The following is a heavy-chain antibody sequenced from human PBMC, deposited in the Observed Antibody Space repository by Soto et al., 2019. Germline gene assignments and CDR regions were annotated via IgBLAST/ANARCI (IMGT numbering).Heavy chain of an antibody. Sequence: PGGSLRLSCAASGFAFSSYTMNWVRQAPGKGLEWVSSISSTSDYIYYADSLKGRFTISRDNAKNSLYLQMNSLRAEDTAVYYCARAIYYYYGMDVWGQGTTVTAP. V-gene: IGHV3-21*04. CDR3: ARAIYYYYGMDV. CDR2: ISSTSDYI. J-gene: IGHJ6*02. CDR1: GFAFSSYT.